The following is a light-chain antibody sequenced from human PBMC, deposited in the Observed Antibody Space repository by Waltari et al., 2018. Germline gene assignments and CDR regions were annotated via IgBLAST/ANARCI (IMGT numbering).Light chain of an antibody. Sequence: QLVVTQSPSASAPLGASVKLTCTLSSGHSSNVIAWLQQRPEKGPRYLMKVNSDGSHSKGDEIPERFSGSSSGAERDRTISSLQSDDEADYYCETGGHGTWVFGGGTKLTVL. CDR2: VNSDGSH. J-gene: IGLJ3*02. CDR1: SGHSSNV. V-gene: IGLV4-69*01. CDR3: ETGGHGTWV.